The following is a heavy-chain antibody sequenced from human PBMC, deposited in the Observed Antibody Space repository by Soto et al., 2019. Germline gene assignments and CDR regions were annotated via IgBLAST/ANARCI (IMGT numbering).Heavy chain of an antibody. J-gene: IGHJ5*01. D-gene: IGHD2-21*01. CDR2: MNPNSNNT. V-gene: IGHV1-8*01. CDR3: ARSDGYHFNWLDS. Sequence: QVQLVQSGAEVKTPGASVKVSCKASGYTFASYDINWVRQAPGQGLEWMGWMNPNSNNTGYAQKLQGRLTMTSDIALNIATMELSSLRSEYTAVYYCARSDGYHFNWLDSWGQGTLVTVSA. CDR1: GYTFASYD.